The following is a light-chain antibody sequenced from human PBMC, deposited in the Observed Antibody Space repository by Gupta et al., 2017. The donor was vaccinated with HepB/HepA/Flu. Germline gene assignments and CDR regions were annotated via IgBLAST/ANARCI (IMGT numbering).Light chain of an antibody. CDR2: RND. CDR3: STWDDGLNRVI. J-gene: IGLJ2*01. Sequence: QSVLSQPPSASGPVRQRVTIACYGSSSNIRSNTVNWYQQLSGLAPKLLGYRNDQRPSGVPDRFSGSKSGTSASLAISGLQSEDEAEYYCSTWDDGLNRVIFGGGTKLTV. V-gene: IGLV1-44*01. CDR1: SSNIRSNT.